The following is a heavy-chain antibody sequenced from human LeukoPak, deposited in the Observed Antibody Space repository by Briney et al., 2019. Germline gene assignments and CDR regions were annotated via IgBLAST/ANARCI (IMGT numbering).Heavy chain of an antibody. CDR2: INPNSGGT. D-gene: IGHD2/OR15-2a*01. V-gene: IGHV1-2*02. CDR3: ARGKKTFNYYYYYYMDV. Sequence: GASVKVSCKASGYTFTGYYMHWVRQAPGQGLEWMGWINPNSGGTNYAQKFQGRVTMTTDTSTSTAYMELRSLRSDDTAVYYCARGKKTFNYYYYYYMDVWGKGTTVTISS. CDR1: GYTFTGYY. J-gene: IGHJ6*03.